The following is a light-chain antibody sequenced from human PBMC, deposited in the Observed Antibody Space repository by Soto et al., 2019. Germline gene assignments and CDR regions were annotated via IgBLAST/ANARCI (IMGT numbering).Light chain of an antibody. CDR2: GAS. CDR1: QSVSLS. CDR3: QQRSNWPPRAT. J-gene: IGKJ4*01. V-gene: IGKV3-15*01. Sequence: EIVLTQSPATLSVSLGHSATLSCRASQSVSLSLAWYQMRPGQPPRLLIYGASTRATDIPARFSGSGSGTDFTLTISSLQSEDFAVYYCQQRSNWPPRATFGGGTKVEIK.